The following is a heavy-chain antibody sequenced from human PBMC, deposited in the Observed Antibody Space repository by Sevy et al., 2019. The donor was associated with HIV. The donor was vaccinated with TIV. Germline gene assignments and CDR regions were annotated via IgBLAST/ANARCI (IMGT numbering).Heavy chain of an antibody. CDR2: IYSSAGT. CDR3: ARGLDESSGFYSFDY. D-gene: IGHD3-22*01. J-gene: IGHJ4*02. Sequence: GGSLRLSCAASGFTVSSNYMSWVRQAPGKGLEWVSVIYSSAGTYYADSVKGRFTISRDNSKNSLYLQMNSLRAEDTALYYCARGLDESSGFYSFDYWGQGTLVTVSS. V-gene: IGHV3-66*02. CDR1: GFTVSSNY.